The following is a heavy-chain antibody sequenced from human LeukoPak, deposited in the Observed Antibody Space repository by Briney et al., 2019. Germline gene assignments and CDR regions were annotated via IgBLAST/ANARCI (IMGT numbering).Heavy chain of an antibody. CDR2: INHSGST. CDR1: GGSFSGYY. J-gene: IGHJ6*04. Sequence: SETLSLTCAVYGGSFSGYYWRWIRKPPGKGVEWIGEINHSGSTNYNPSLKSRVTISVDTSKNQFSLKLSSVTAADTAVYYCANIGYCSGGICYRYGMDVWGKGTTVTVSS. CDR3: ANIGYCSGGICYRYGMDV. V-gene: IGHV4-34*01. D-gene: IGHD2-15*01.